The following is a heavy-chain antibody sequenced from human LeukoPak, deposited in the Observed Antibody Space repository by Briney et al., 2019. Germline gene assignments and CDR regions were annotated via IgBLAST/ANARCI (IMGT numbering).Heavy chain of an antibody. J-gene: IGHJ5*02. V-gene: IGHV3-33*06. CDR3: AKDAQRGFDYSNSLEH. Sequence: GGSLRLSCATSGFTFSHYGMHWVRQAPGKGPEWVAVIWNDGSNKYYGDSVKGRFTISRDNSKNTLYLQMNSLTVEDTAVYYCAKDAQRGFDYSNSLEHWGQGTLVTVSS. CDR2: IWNDGSNK. D-gene: IGHD4-11*01. CDR1: GFTFSHYG.